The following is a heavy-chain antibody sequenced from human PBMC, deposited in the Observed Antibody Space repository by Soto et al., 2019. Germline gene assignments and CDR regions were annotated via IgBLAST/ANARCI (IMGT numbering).Heavy chain of an antibody. Sequence: PSETLSLTFTVSGGSISSATNYWTWIRQHPEKGLEWIGYISRSGSTYFSPSLKSRVSISVDTSTNQFSLRLSSVTAADMAVYYCARQRPPRGPNYYSFSDFYHGVFDPWGQGTLVTVSS. CDR3: ARQRPPRGPNYYSFSDFYHGVFDP. J-gene: IGHJ5*02. CDR2: ISRSGST. V-gene: IGHV4-31*03. D-gene: IGHD3-10*01. CDR1: GGSISSATNY.